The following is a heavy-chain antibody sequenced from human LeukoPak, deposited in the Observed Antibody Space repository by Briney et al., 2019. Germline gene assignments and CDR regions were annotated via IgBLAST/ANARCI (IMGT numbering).Heavy chain of an antibody. CDR1: VGSISSYY. CDR2: IYYSGST. CDR3: ARRFSSSWYFAFDI. J-gene: IGHJ3*02. Sequence: SETLSLACTVSVGSISSYYWSWIRQPPEKGLEWIGYIYYSGSTNYNPSLKSRVTISVDTSKNQFSLKLSSVTAADTAVYYCARRFSSSWYFAFDIWGQGTMVTASS. V-gene: IGHV4-59*12. D-gene: IGHD6-13*01.